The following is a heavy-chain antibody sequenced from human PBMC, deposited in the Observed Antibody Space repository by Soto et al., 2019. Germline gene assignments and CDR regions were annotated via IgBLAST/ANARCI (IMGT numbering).Heavy chain of an antibody. D-gene: IGHD1-26*01. CDR1: GFTFSSYG. CDR3: ARGRIDSSYFDY. V-gene: IGHV3-33*01. CDR2: IWYDGSNK. Sequence: QVQLVESGGGVVQPGRSLRLSCAASGFTFSSYGMHWVLQAPGKGLEWVAVIWYDGSNKYYADSVKGRFTISRDNSKNTLYLQMNSLRAEDTAVYYCARGRIDSSYFDYWGQGTLVTVSS. J-gene: IGHJ4*02.